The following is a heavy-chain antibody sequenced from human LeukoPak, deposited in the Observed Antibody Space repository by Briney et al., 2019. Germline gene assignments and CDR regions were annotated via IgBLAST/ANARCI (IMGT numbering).Heavy chain of an antibody. CDR1: GFTFSSYW. V-gene: IGHV3-7*01. CDR3: TRDSSDGFDS. D-gene: IGHD5-24*01. J-gene: IGHJ4*02. Sequence: GGSLRLSCAASGFTFSSYWMSWVRQAPGKGLEWVANIKQEGSEKDYADSAKGRFTTSRENAKNSLYLKMNSLRAEHTTVYYCTRDSSDGFDSWGQGTLVTVSS. CDR2: IKQEGSEK.